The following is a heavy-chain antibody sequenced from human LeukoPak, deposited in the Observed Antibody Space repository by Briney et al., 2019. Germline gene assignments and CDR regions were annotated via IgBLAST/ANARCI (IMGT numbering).Heavy chain of an antibody. D-gene: IGHD4-17*01. V-gene: IGHV4-30-2*01. J-gene: IGHJ4*02. CDR2: IYHSGST. CDR1: GFNFGAYT. CDR3: ARAAYGDESLFDY. Sequence: LRLSCAGYGFNFGAYTMNWVRQAPGKGLEWIGYIYHSGSTYYNPSLRSRVTISVDRSKNQFSLKLSSVTAADTAVYYCARAAYGDESLFDYWGQGTLVTVSS.